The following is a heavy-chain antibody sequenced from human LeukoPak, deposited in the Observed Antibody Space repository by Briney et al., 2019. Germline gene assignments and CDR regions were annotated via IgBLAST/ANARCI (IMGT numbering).Heavy chain of an antibody. CDR1: GYTFTSYD. J-gene: IGHJ4*02. V-gene: IGHV1-18*04. CDR3: ARKAAAVDFDY. Sequence: ASVKVSCKASGYTFTSYDISWVRQAPGQGLEWMGWISFYNGNTNYAQKLQGRVTMTTDTSTSTAYMELRSLRSDDTAVYYCARKAAAVDFDYWGQGTLVTVSS. D-gene: IGHD6-13*01. CDR2: ISFYNGNT.